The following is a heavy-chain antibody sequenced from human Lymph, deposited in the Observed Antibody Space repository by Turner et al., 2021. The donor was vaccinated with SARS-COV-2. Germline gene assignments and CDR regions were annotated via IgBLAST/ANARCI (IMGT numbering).Heavy chain of an antibody. Sequence: EVQLVESGGGLVQPGGSLRLSCAASGFTFSTYWMSWVRQAPGKGLEWLANIKQDGSEKYYVDSVKGRFTISRDNAKNSLYLQMNSLRAEDTAVYYCARLSMGDWHFDLWGRGTLVTVSS. D-gene: IGHD1-26*01. V-gene: IGHV3-7*01. CDR1: GFTFSTYW. J-gene: IGHJ2*01. CDR3: ARLSMGDWHFDL. CDR2: IKQDGSEK.